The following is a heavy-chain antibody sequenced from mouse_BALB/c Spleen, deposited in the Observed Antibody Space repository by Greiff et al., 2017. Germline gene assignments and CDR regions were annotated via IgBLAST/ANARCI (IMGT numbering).Heavy chain of an antibody. Sequence: VQLKESGAELVKPGASVKLSCTASGFNIKDTYMHWVKQRPEQGLEWIGRIDPANGNTKYDPKFQGKATITADTSSNTAYLQLSSLTSEDTAVYYCAPLYYYGSSYAMDYWGQGTSVTVSS. CDR3: APLYYYGSSYAMDY. J-gene: IGHJ4*01. CDR1: GFNIKDTY. D-gene: IGHD1-1*01. CDR2: IDPANGNT. V-gene: IGHV14-3*02.